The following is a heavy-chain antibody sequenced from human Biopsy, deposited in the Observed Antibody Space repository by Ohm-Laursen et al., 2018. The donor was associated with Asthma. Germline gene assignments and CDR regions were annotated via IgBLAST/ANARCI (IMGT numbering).Heavy chain of an antibody. Sequence: GASVKVSCKASGDSFSNYAISWVRQAPGQGLEWMGGLIPVLGTPDHAQMFEGRVTITADESTSTAYMELSSLRSEDTAVYYCARVSITPGAFDIWGQGTMVTVSS. D-gene: IGHD3-10*01. CDR3: ARVSITPGAFDI. CDR1: GDSFSNYA. CDR2: LIPVLGTP. J-gene: IGHJ3*02. V-gene: IGHV1-69*13.